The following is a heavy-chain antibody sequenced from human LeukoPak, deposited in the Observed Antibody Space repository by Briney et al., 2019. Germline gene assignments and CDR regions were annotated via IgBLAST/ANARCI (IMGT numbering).Heavy chain of an antibody. CDR1: GGSISSGGYY. Sequence: SETLSLTCTVSGGSISSGGYYWSWIRQHPGKGLEWIGYIYYSGSTYYNPSLKSRVTISVDTSKNQFSLKLSSVTAADTAVYYCGRFSSGENYFDYWGQGTLVTVSS. CDR3: GRFSSGENYFDY. D-gene: IGHD3-10*01. V-gene: IGHV4-31*03. J-gene: IGHJ4*02. CDR2: IYYSGST.